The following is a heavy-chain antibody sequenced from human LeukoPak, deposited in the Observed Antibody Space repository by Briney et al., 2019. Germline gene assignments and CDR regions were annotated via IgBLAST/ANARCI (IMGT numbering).Heavy chain of an antibody. CDR3: AKGNFYDFWSAVD. J-gene: IGHJ4*02. V-gene: IGHV3-23*01. CDR1: GFIFSSHA. D-gene: IGHD3-3*01. Sequence: GGSLRLSRAASGFIFSSHAMSWVRQAPGKGLEWVSAVSGSGGSTYSADSVKGRFTISRDNSKSTLYLQMDSLRADDTAVYYCAKGNFYDFWSAVDWGQGTLVTVSS. CDR2: VSGSGGST.